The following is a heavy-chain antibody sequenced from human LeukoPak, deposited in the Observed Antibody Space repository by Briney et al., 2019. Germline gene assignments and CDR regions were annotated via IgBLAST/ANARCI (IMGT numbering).Heavy chain of an antibody. J-gene: IGHJ3*02. CDR3: ARPPGGTGAFDI. V-gene: IGHV3-48*01. CDR1: GFTFYSYG. CDR2: ISAGSTV. D-gene: IGHD1-14*01. Sequence: GGSLRLSCAASGFTFYSYGMNWVRQAPGKGLEWISYISAGSTVYYADSVKGRFTISRDNGKNSLYLQMNSLRAEDSAVYYCARPPGGTGAFDIWGQGTMVTVSS.